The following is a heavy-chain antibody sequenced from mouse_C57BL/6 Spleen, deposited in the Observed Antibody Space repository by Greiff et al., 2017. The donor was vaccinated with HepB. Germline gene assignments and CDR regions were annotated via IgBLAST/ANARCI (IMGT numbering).Heavy chain of an antibody. CDR2: INPSTGGT. CDR1: GYSFTGYY. J-gene: IGHJ2*01. Sequence: VQLQQSGPELVKPGASVKISCKASGYSFTGYYMNWVKQSPEKSLEWIGEINPSTGGTTYNQKFKAKATLTVDKSSSTAYMQLKSLTSEDSAVYYCARRSKGRYFDYWGQGTTLTVSS. D-gene: IGHD1-3*01. CDR3: ARRSKGRYFDY. V-gene: IGHV1-42*01.